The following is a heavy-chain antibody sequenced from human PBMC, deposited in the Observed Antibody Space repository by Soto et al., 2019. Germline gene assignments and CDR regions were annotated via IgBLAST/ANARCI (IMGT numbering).Heavy chain of an antibody. Sequence: TSETLSLTCTVSGGSISSSGYYWGWIRQPPGKGLEWIGNIYYSGSTNYNPSLKSRVTISVDTSKNQFSLKVSSVTAADTAVYYCARRSYYGSGSIFAYWGQGTLVTVSS. CDR2: IYYSGST. CDR3: ARRSYYGSGSIFAY. CDR1: GGSISSSGYY. V-gene: IGHV4-39*01. J-gene: IGHJ4*02. D-gene: IGHD3-10*01.